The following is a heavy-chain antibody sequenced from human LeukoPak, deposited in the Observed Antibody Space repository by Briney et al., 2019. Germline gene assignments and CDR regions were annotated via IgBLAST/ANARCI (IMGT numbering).Heavy chain of an antibody. CDR2: INPNSGGT. CDR3: ARDQGTGHMVRGVISYYYMDV. D-gene: IGHD3-10*01. V-gene: IGHV1-2*02. J-gene: IGHJ6*03. Sequence: GASVKVSCKASGYTFTGYYMHWVRQAPGQGLEWMGWINPNSGGTNYAQKFQGRVTMTRDTSISTAYKELSRLRSDDTAVYYCARDQGTGHMVRGVISYYYMDVWGQGTLVTVSS. CDR1: GYTFTGYY.